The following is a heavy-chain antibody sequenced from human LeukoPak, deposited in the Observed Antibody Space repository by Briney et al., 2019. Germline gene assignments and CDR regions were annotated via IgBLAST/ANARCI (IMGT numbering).Heavy chain of an antibody. J-gene: IGHJ4*02. D-gene: IGHD5-18*01. V-gene: IGHV3-30*04. Sequence: GGSLRLSCAASGFTFSNYAMHWVRQAPGQGLEWVTLISYDGRNKNYADSVKGRFTISRDNSKNTLYLQMNSLRAEDTAVYYCAKYVDTAMSYFDYWGQGTLVTVSS. CDR3: AKYVDTAMSYFDY. CDR1: GFTFSNYA. CDR2: ISYDGRNK.